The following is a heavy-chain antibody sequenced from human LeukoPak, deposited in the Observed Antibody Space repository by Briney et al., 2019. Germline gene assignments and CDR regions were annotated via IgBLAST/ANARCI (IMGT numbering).Heavy chain of an antibody. CDR3: AKEYYYGSGSYYGMDV. CDR1: GFTFDDYA. J-gene: IGHJ6*02. D-gene: IGHD3-10*01. V-gene: IGHV3-9*01. Sequence: GRSLRLSCAASGFTFDDYAMHWVRQAPGKGPEWVSGISWNSGSIGYADSVKGRFTISRDNAKNSLYLQMNSLRAEDTALYYCAKEYYYGSGSYYGMDVWGQGTTVTVSS. CDR2: ISWNSGSI.